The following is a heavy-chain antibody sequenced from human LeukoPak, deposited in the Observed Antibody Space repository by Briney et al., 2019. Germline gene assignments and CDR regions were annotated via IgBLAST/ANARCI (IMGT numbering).Heavy chain of an antibody. J-gene: IGHJ3*02. V-gene: IGHV5-51*01. Sequence: GQSLKISCKGSGSRFTSYWIGWVRQMPGKGLEWVGIIYPGDSDTRYSPSFQGQVTISADKSISTAYLQWSSLNASDTAMYYCARMGSLDSSSWFGAFDIWGQGTMVTVSS. CDR1: GSRFTSYW. CDR2: IYPGDSDT. D-gene: IGHD6-13*01. CDR3: ARMGSLDSSSWFGAFDI.